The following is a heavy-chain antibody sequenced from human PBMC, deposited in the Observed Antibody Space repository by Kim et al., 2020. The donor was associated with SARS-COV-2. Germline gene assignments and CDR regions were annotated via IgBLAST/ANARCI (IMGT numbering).Heavy chain of an antibody. CDR3: ARVVMYYYDSSGYYPS. J-gene: IGHJ4*02. CDR2: INAGNGNT. CDR1: GYTFTSYA. V-gene: IGHV1-3*01. Sequence: ASVKVSCKASGYTFTSYAMHWVRQAPGQRLEWMGWINAGNGNTKYSQKVQGRVTITRDTSASTAYMELSSLRSEDTAVYYCARVVMYYYDSSGYYPSWGQGTLVTVSS. D-gene: IGHD3-22*01.